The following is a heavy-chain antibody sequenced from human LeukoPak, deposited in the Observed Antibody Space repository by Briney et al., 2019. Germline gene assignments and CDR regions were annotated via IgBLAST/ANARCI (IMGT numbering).Heavy chain of an antibody. J-gene: IGHJ4*02. CDR2: IYHSGST. CDR3: ARETYRPARGIDY. V-gene: IGHV4-38-2*02. Sequence: SETLSLTCTVSGYSISSGYYWGWIRQPPGKGLEWIGDIYHSGSTYYNPSLKSRVTISVDTSKNQFSLKLSSVTAADTAVYYCARETYRPARGIDYWGQGTLVTVSS. CDR1: GYSISSGYY. D-gene: IGHD3-16*01.